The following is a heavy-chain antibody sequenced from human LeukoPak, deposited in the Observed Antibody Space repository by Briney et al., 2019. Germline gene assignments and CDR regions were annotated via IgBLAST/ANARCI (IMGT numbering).Heavy chain of an antibody. V-gene: IGHV3-30*02. D-gene: IGHD1-14*01. Sequence: GGSLRLSCAASGFTFSSYGMHWVRQAPGKGLEWVTFIRYDGSIKYYADSVKGRFTISRDSSKNTLYLQMNSLRAEDTAVYYCAKPARTDAFDIWGQGTMITVSS. CDR2: IRYDGSIK. CDR1: GFTFSSYG. J-gene: IGHJ3*02. CDR3: AKPARTDAFDI.